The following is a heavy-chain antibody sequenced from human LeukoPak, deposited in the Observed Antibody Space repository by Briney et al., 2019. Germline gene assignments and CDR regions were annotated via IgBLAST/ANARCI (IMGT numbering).Heavy chain of an antibody. Sequence: QAGGSLRLSCAASGFTLSSYSMNWVRQAPGKGLEWVSGISGTGGSTYYADSVKGRFTISRDNSKNTLYLQMNSLRAEDTAVYYCAREGCSSTSCYSYYYYMDVWGKGTTVTVSS. CDR3: AREGCSSTSCYSYYYYMDV. V-gene: IGHV3-23*01. CDR1: GFTLSSYS. D-gene: IGHD2-2*02. CDR2: ISGTGGST. J-gene: IGHJ6*03.